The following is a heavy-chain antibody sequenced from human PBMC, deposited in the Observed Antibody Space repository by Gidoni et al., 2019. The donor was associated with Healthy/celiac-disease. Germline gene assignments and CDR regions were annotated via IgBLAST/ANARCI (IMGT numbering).Heavy chain of an antibody. CDR1: CFTFSNAW. J-gene: IGHJ4*02. Sequence: EVQLVESGGGLVKPGGSLRLSCSSSCFTFSNAWMNWVRQAPGKGLEWVGRIKSKTDGGTTDYAAPVKGRFTISRDDSKNTLYLQMNSLKTEDTAVYYCTTEGEGDITMIVAYWGQGTLVTVSS. D-gene: IGHD3-22*01. CDR2: IKSKTDGGTT. CDR3: TTEGEGDITMIVAY. V-gene: IGHV3-15*07.